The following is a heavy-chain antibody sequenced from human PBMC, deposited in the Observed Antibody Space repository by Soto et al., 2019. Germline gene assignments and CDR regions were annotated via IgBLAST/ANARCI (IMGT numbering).Heavy chain of an antibody. V-gene: IGHV4-61*01. CDR2: IYYSGTT. CDR3: TSTNTRADWAAWK. Sequence: SETLSLTCTGSGSSVIIGSYCGNWILQSPGKGLEWIGYIYYSGTTNYNPSLKSRVTLSVDPSKRQFSLNLGSLSAAETAVYYWTSTNTRADWAAWKRGQG. J-gene: IGHJ4*02. D-gene: IGHD3-9*01. CDR1: GSSVIIGSYC.